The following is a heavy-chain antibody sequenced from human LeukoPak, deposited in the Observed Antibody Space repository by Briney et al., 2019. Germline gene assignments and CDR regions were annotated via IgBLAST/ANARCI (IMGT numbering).Heavy chain of an antibody. CDR1: GFTFSSYA. CDR3: AREVGGYYYDSSGYYYP. V-gene: IGHV3-23*01. Sequence: GGSLRLSCAASGFTFSSYAMSWVRQAPGKGLEWVSAISGSGGSTYYADSVKGRFTISRDNSKNTLYLQMNSLRAEDTAVYYCAREVGGYYYDSSGYYYPWGQGTLVTVSS. D-gene: IGHD3-22*01. CDR2: ISGSGGST. J-gene: IGHJ5*02.